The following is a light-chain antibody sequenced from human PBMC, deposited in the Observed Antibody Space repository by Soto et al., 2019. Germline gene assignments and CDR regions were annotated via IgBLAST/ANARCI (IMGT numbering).Light chain of an antibody. CDR2: GAS. CDR1: QSVSSSF. Sequence: EIVLTQSPGTLSLSPGERATLSCRASQSVSSSFLAWYQQKPGQAPRLLIYGASSRATGIPDRFSGSGSGTDFTLTISSLEPEDFVVYYCQHYGRSPPWTFGQGTKVEIK. V-gene: IGKV3-20*01. CDR3: QHYGRSPPWT. J-gene: IGKJ1*01.